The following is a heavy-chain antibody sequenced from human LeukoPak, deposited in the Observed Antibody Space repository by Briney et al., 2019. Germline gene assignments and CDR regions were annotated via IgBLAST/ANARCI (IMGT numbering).Heavy chain of an antibody. J-gene: IGHJ4*02. CDR1: GGSISSSSYY. V-gene: IGHV4-39*07. Sequence: SETLSLTCTVSGGSISSSSYYWGWIRQPPGKGLEWIGSIYYSGSTYYNPSLKSRVTISVDTSKNQFSLKLSSVTAADTAVYYCARAVGAAAWGVDYWGQGTLVTVSS. CDR3: ARAVGAAAWGVDY. CDR2: IYYSGST. D-gene: IGHD2-2*01.